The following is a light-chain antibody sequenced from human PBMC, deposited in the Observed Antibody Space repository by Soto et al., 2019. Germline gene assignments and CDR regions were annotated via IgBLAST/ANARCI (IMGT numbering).Light chain of an antibody. V-gene: IGLV2-14*01. CDR2: EVS. J-gene: IGLJ1*01. Sequence: QSALTQPASVSGSPGQSITISCTGTSSDVGGYNYVSWYQQHPGKAPKLMIYEVSNRPSGVSNRFSGSKSGNTASLTISGFQAEDEADYSCSSYTRISTYVFGPGTKVTVL. CDR1: SSDVGGYNY. CDR3: SSYTRISTYV.